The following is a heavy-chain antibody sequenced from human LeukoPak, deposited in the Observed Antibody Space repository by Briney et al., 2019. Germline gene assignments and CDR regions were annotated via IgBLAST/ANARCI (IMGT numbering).Heavy chain of an antibody. Sequence: PSETLSLTCTVSGGSISSSSYYWGWIRQPPGKGLEWIGSIYYSGSTYYNPSLKSRVTISVDTSKNQFSLKLSSVTAADTAVYYCARGYYDYTWGSYRDDSYYFDYWGQGTLVTVSS. D-gene: IGHD3-16*02. CDR2: IYYSGST. CDR3: ARGYYDYTWGSYRDDSYYFDY. V-gene: IGHV4-39*01. CDR1: GGSISSSSYY. J-gene: IGHJ4*02.